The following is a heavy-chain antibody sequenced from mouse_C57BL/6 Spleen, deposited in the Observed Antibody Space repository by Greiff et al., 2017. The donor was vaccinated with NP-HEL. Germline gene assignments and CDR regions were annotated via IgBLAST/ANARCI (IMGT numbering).Heavy chain of an antibody. D-gene: IGHD1-1*01. J-gene: IGHJ2*01. CDR2: INPNNGGT. CDR3: ATFPATVVATDFDY. CDR1: GYTFTDYY. Sequence: EVQLQQSGPELVKPGASVKISCKASGYTFTDYYMNWVKQSHGKSLEWIGDINPNNGGTSYNQKFKGKATLTVDKSSSTAYMELRSLTSEDSAVYYCATFPATVVATDFDYWGQGTTLTVSS. V-gene: IGHV1-26*01.